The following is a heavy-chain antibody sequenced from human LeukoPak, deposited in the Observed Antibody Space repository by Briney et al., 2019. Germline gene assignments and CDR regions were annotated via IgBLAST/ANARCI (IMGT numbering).Heavy chain of an antibody. CDR2: IYHTGIT. CDR3: APTLYYYGPSPNGY. V-gene: IGHV4-38-2*02. Sequence: SEALSLTCTVSGYSISSGYYWGWIRQPPEKGLEWIGSIYHTGITYYNPSLKSRVTISVDTSKNQFSLKLSSVTAADTAVYYCAPTLYYYGPSPNGYWGQGTLVTVSS. CDR1: GYSISSGYY. D-gene: IGHD3-10*01. J-gene: IGHJ4*02.